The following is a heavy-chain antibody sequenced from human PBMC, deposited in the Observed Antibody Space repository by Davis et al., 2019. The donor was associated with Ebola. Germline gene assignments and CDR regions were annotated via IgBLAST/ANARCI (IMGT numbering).Heavy chain of an antibody. D-gene: IGHD3-22*01. CDR2: ISAYNGNT. Sequence: ASVKVSCKASGYTFTGHYMHWVRQAPGQGLEWMGWISAYNGNTNYAQKLQGRVTMTTDTSTSTAYMELRSLGSDDTAVYYCARESYSYYYDSSGYGAYWYFDLWGRGTLVTVSS. J-gene: IGHJ2*01. CDR3: ARESYSYYYDSSGYGAYWYFDL. CDR1: GYTFTGHY. V-gene: IGHV1-18*04.